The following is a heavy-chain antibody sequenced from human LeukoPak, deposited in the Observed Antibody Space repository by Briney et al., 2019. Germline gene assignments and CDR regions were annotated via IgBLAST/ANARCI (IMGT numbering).Heavy chain of an antibody. CDR3: ARSIDSSGWYRGYYYYYYMDV. Sequence: GGSLRLSCAASGFTFSTYNMNWVRHAPGKGLEWISSITSSSSYIYYADSVKGRFTISRDNAKNSLYLQMNSLRAEDTAVYYCARSIDSSGWYRGYYYYYYMDVWGKGTTVTISS. V-gene: IGHV3-21*01. J-gene: IGHJ6*03. D-gene: IGHD6-19*01. CDR2: ITSSSSYI. CDR1: GFTFSTYN.